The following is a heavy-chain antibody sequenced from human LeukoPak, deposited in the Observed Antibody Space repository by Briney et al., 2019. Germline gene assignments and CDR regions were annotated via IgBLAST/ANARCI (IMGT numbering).Heavy chain of an antibody. CDR1: GYTFTGYY. V-gene: IGHV1-2*02. D-gene: IGHD3-3*01. CDR2: INPNSGGT. CDR3: ARDRESTFWSGYANWFDP. Sequence: ASVKVSCKASGYTFTGYYMHWVRQAPGQGLEWMGWINPNSGGTNYAQKFQGRVTMTRDTSISTAYKELSRLRSDDTAVYYCARDRESTFWSGYANWFDPWGQGTLVTVSS. J-gene: IGHJ5*02.